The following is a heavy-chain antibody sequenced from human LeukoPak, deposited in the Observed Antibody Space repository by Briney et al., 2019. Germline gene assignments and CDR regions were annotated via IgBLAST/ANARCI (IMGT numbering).Heavy chain of an antibody. V-gene: IGHV4-59*08. Sequence: PSETLSLTCTVSGGSISSYYWSWIRQPPGKGLEWIGYIYYSGSTNYNPSLKSRVTISVDTSKNQFSLKLSSVTAADTAVYYCARHGFTGWIVGATYFDYWGQGTLVTVSS. CDR1: GGSISSYY. D-gene: IGHD1-26*01. CDR2: IYYSGST. CDR3: ARHGFTGWIVGATYFDY. J-gene: IGHJ4*02.